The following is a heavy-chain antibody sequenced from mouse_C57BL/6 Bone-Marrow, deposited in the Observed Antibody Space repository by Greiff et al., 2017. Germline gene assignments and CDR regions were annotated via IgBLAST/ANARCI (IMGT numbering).Heavy chain of an antibody. CDR3: ARPISPYGYIDV. J-gene: IGHJ1*03. CDR1: GYTFTDHT. Sequence: VKLQESDAELVKPGASVKISCKVSGYTFTDHTIHWMKQRPEQGLEWIGYIYPRDGSPKYNEKFKGKATLNADKSASPAYMQLNSLTSEDSAVXFCARPISPYGYIDVWGTGTTVTVSS. D-gene: IGHD6-5*01. V-gene: IGHV1-78*01. CDR2: IYPRDGSP.